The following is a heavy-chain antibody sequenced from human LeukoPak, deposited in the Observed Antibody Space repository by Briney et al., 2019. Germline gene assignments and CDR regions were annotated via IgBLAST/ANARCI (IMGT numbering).Heavy chain of an antibody. Sequence: SETLSLTCAVSGGSINNYYWSWLRQPPGKGLEWIGYISYSGNTYYNASLRSRVTISVDSSMNQFSLNLNSVTAAYTAMYYSARHEGMTTYDYWGRGTLVTVSS. CDR2: ISYSGNT. CDR3: ARHEGMTTYDY. D-gene: IGHD4-17*01. V-gene: IGHV4-59*08. J-gene: IGHJ4*02. CDR1: GGSINNYY.